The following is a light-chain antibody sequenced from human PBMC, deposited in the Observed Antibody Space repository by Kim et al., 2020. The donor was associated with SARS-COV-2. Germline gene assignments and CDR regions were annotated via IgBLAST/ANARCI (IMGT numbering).Light chain of an antibody. Sequence: GQSFTISCTGTSSDVGNYNLVSWYQQHPGKAPKLMIYEVTKRPSGVSDRFSGSKSGNTASLTISGLQAEDEADYYCCSYVGSSNWVFGGGTKLTVL. CDR1: SSDVGNYNL. J-gene: IGLJ3*02. CDR2: EVT. CDR3: CSYVGSSNWV. V-gene: IGLV2-23*02.